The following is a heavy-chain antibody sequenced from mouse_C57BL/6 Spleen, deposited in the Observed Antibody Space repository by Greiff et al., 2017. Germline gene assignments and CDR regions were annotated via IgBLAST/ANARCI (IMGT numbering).Heavy chain of an antibody. J-gene: IGHJ2*01. CDR3: EREDGSSLFDY. CDR1: GYSITSGYY. D-gene: IGHD1-1*01. CDR2: ISYDGSN. V-gene: IGHV3-6*01. Sequence: DVKLVESGPGLVKPSQSLSLTCSVTGYSITSGYYWNWIRQFPGNKLEWMVYISYDGSNNYNPSLKNHITITRDTSKHEFLLKLNSVTTGDRAAYYCEREDGSSLFDYWGQGTTLTVSS.